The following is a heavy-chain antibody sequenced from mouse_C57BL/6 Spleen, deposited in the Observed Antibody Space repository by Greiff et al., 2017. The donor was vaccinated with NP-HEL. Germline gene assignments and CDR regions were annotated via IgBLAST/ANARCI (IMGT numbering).Heavy chain of an antibody. CDR1: GYTFTSYW. CDR3: ARGSYSNPWFAY. D-gene: IGHD2-5*01. CDR2: IHPNSGRT. V-gene: IGHV1-64*01. J-gene: IGHJ3*01. Sequence: QVQLQQPGAELVKPGASVKLSCKASGYTFTSYWMHWVKQRPGQGLEWIGMIHPNSGRTNYNEKFKSKATLTVDKSSSTAYMQLSSLTSEDSAVYYCARGSYSNPWFAYWGQGTLVTVSA.